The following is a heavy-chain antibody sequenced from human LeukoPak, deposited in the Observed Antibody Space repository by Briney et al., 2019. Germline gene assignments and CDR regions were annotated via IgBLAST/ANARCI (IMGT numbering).Heavy chain of an antibody. CDR2: XSXSGGST. J-gene: IGHJ4*02. V-gene: IGHV3-23*01. CDR1: GXAFSXXA. Sequence: AXGXAFSXXAMSWXXXXPGXXXXXXSAXSXSGGSTYYADSVKGRFTISRDNSKNTLYLQMNSLRAEDTAVYYCAKDIYGSGSYISPFFDYWGQGTLVTVSS. CDR3: AKDIYGSGSYISPFFDY. D-gene: IGHD3-10*01.